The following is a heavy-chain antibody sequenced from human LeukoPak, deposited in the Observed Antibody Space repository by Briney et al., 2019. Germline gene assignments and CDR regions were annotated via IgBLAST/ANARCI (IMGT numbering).Heavy chain of an antibody. D-gene: IGHD3-10*01. J-gene: IGHJ6*02. CDR1: GGTFSSYA. CDR2: IIPILGIA. CDR3: ARDRITMVRGVTFTRYYYGMDV. Sequence: SVKASCKASGGTFSSYAISWVRQAPGQGLEWMGRIIPILGIANYAQKFQGRVTITADKSTSAAYMELSSLRSEDTAVYYCARDRITMVRGVTFTRYYYGMDVWGQGTTVTVSS. V-gene: IGHV1-69*04.